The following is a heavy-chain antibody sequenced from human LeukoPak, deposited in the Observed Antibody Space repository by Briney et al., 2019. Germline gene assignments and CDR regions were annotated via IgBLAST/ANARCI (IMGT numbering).Heavy chain of an antibody. V-gene: IGHV3-15*05. CDR3: TTDPNFDYVWGTYRLDY. CDR1: GFPFINYE. J-gene: IGHJ4*02. Sequence: GGSLRLSCAASGFPFINYEMNWVRQAPGKGLEWVGRITSRTDGGTTDYAAPVKGKFTFSRGDSKNTLYLQMNSLKTEDTAVYYCTTDPNFDYVWGTYRLDYWGQGTLVTVSS. D-gene: IGHD3-16*02. CDR2: ITSRTDGGTT.